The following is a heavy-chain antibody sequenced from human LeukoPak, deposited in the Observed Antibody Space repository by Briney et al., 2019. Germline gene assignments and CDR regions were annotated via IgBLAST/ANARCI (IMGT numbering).Heavy chain of an antibody. Sequence: GGSLRLSCAASGFTFSSYAMSWVRQAPGKGLEWVSAISGSGGSTYYADSVKGRFTISRDNSKNTLYLQMNSLRAEDTAVYYCAAIEQCLPDNWFDPWGQGTLVTVSS. V-gene: IGHV3-23*01. CDR2: ISGSGGST. J-gene: IGHJ5*02. D-gene: IGHD6-19*01. CDR1: GFTFSSYA. CDR3: AAIEQCLPDNWFDP.